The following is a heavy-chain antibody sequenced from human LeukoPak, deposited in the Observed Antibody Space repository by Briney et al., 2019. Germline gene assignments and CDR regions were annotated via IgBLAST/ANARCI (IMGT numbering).Heavy chain of an antibody. V-gene: IGHV3-48*02. D-gene: IGHD1-26*01. CDR3: ARGSYYAPYYFDY. CDR1: GFTFSTCR. J-gene: IGHJ4*02. CDR2: ISSGSNAI. Sequence: GGSLRLSCAASGFTFSTCRMNWVRQAPGKGLEWLSYISSGSNAIFYADSVKGRFTISRDNAKNSLFLQVNSLRDEDTAVYYCARGSYYAPYYFDYWGQGTLVAVSS.